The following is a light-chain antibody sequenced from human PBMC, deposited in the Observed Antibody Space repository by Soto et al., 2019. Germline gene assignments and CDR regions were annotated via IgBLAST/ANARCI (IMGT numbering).Light chain of an antibody. CDR2: DAS. Sequence: DIQMTQSPSTLSASAGDTVTITCRASQSISTWLAWYQQKPGKAPKLLIFDASSLKSGVPSWFSGGGSGTEFTLTISSLQPDDFATYYCQQYDSYSWTFGQGTKVEIK. CDR3: QQYDSYSWT. CDR1: QSISTW. J-gene: IGKJ1*01. V-gene: IGKV1-5*01.